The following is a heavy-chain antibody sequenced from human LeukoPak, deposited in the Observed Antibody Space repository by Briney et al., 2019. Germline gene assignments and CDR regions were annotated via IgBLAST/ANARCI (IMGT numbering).Heavy chain of an antibody. Sequence: SVKVSCKASGGTFSSYAISWVRQAPGQGLEWMGGIIPIFGTANYAQKFKGRVTITADESTITAYMELSSLRSEDTAVYYCARGRGLYDFWSGYYGDYYYYYMDVWGKGTTVTVSS. J-gene: IGHJ6*03. D-gene: IGHD3-3*01. CDR3: ARGRGLYDFWSGYYGDYYYYYMDV. CDR1: GGTFSSYA. CDR2: IIPIFGTA. V-gene: IGHV1-69*01.